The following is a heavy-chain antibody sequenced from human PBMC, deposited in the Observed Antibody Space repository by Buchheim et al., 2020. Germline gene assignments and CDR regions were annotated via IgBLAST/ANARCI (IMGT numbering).Heavy chain of an antibody. Sequence: EVQLVESGGGLVQPGGSLRLSCAASGFTFSSYSMNWVRQAPGKGLEWVSAISGSGGSTYYADSVKGRFTISRDNSKNTLYLQMNSLRAEDTAVYYCAKDLEPSSGWYSGGLGYYYMDVWGKGTT. CDR3: AKDLEPSSGWYSGGLGYYYMDV. J-gene: IGHJ6*03. CDR1: GFTFSSYS. D-gene: IGHD6-19*01. CDR2: ISGSGGST. V-gene: IGHV3-23*04.